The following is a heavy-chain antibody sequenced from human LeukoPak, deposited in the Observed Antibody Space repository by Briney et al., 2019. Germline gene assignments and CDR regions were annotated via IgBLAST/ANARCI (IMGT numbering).Heavy chain of an antibody. CDR3: TRGGTYYDDSRDYGHWFDP. V-gene: IGHV5-51*01. D-gene: IGHD3-22*01. Sequence: PGESLKISCKGSGYSFTSYWIGWVRQMPGKGLEWMGIIYPDDSDTRYSPSFQGQVTTSADKSTGTAYLHWGSLKASDTAIYYCTRGGTYYDDSRDYGHWFDPWGQGTLVTVSS. CDR2: IYPDDSDT. CDR1: GYSFTSYW. J-gene: IGHJ5*02.